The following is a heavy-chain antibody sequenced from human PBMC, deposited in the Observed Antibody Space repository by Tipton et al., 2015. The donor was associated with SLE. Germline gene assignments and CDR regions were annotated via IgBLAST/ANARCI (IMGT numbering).Heavy chain of an antibody. V-gene: IGHV3-48*03. J-gene: IGHJ4*02. CDR1: GFTFTYYE. D-gene: IGHD3-22*01. CDR2: INRSGSTI. Sequence: GSLRLSCAASGFTFTYYELHWVRQAPGKGLEWVSYINRSGSTIYYADSVKGRFTMSRDDAKNSLYLQMNSLRAEDTAVYYCARYGSSGSDFDYWGQGTLVTVSS. CDR3: ARYGSSGSDFDY.